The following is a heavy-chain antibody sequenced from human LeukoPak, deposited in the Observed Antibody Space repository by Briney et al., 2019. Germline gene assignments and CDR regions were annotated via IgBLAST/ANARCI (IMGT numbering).Heavy chain of an antibody. CDR1: GFTFSSYE. V-gene: IGHV3-48*03. J-gene: IGHJ3*02. D-gene: IGHD1-1*01. CDR3: AKQTTRGDAFDI. Sequence: GGSLRLSCAASGFTFSSYEMNWVRQAPGKGLEWVSYISSSGSTIYYADSVKGRFTISRDNAKNSLYLQMNSLRAEDTALYYCAKQTTRGDAFDIWGQGTMVTVSS. CDR2: ISSSGSTI.